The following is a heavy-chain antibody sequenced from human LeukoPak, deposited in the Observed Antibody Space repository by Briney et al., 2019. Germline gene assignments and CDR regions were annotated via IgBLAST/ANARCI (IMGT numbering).Heavy chain of an antibody. CDR3: ARDPKVFGVVIDFDY. J-gene: IGHJ4*02. V-gene: IGHV1-18*01. CDR1: GYTFASYG. D-gene: IGHD3-3*01. Sequence: ASVKVSCKASGYTFASYGISWVRQAPGQGLEWMGWISAYNGNTNYAQKLHGRVTVTTDTSTSTAYMELRSLRSDDTAVYYCARDPKVFGVVIDFDYWGQGTLVTVSS. CDR2: ISAYNGNT.